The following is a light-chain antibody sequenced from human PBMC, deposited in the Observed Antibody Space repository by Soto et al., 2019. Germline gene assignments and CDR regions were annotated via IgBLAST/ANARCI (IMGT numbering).Light chain of an antibody. CDR3: QQSGSPRT. CDR2: SAS. CDR1: QSVSSSY. Sequence: EIVLTQSPGTPSLSPGERATLSCRASQSVSSSYLAWYQQTPGKAPRLLIYSASSRATGITNRFSGSGAGTDFTLTMSRLGPEDFAVYYGQQSGSPRTLGQGTTVAIK. V-gene: IGKV3-20*01. J-gene: IGKJ1*01.